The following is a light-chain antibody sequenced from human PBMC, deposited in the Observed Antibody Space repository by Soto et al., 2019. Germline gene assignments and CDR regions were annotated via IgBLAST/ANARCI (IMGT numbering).Light chain of an antibody. CDR3: QQLNSYPA. CDR2: AAS. Sequence: IQLTQSPSSLSASVGDRVTITCRASQGISSYLAWYQQKPGKAPKLLIYAASTLQSGVPSRVSGSGSGTDFTLTISSLQPEDFATYYWQQLNSYPAFGQGTKVEIK. V-gene: IGKV1-9*01. J-gene: IGKJ1*01. CDR1: QGISSY.